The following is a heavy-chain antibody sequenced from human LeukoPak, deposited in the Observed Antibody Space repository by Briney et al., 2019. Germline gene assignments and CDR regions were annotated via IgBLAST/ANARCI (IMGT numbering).Heavy chain of an antibody. D-gene: IGHD1-14*01. CDR1: GFTVITND. CDR3: ARGVEPLAANTLAY. Sequence: GGSLRLSCAASGFTVITNDMTWVRQAPGKGLEWVSVLYSDGNTKYADSVQGRFTISRDNSKNTLYVEMNSLSPDDRDVYYCARGVEPLAANTLAYWGQGTLVTVSS. CDR2: LYSDGNT. V-gene: IGHV3-53*01. J-gene: IGHJ4*02.